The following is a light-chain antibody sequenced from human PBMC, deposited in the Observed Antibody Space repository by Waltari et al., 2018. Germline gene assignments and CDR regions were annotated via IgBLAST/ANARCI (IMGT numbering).Light chain of an antibody. V-gene: IGKV3-15*01. Sequence: EIVMTQSTDTLSVSPGERAKLSCRASQTVTRNLAWYQQKPGQGPRLLIHDASTRATGVPARFIGSGSGTQFTLTISSLQSDDIAIYYCQQYNIWPPWTFGQGTRVEIK. CDR1: QTVTRN. CDR2: DAS. CDR3: QQYNIWPPWT. J-gene: IGKJ1*01.